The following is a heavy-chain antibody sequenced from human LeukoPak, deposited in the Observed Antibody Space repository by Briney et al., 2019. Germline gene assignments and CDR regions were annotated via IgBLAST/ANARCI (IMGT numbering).Heavy chain of an antibody. CDR1: GYTFTSYG. CDR3: AREGITYYYDSSGYYTDY. Sequence: ASVKVSCQASGYTFTSYGISWVRQASGQGLEWMGRISDYNGNTNYAQKLQGRVTMTTDTSTSTAYMELRSLRSDDTAVYYCAREGITYYYDSSGYYTDYWGQGTLVTVSS. D-gene: IGHD3-22*01. CDR2: ISDYNGNT. V-gene: IGHV1-18*01. J-gene: IGHJ4*02.